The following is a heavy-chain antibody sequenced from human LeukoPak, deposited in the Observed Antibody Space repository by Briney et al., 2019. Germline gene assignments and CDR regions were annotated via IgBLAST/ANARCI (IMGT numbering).Heavy chain of an antibody. CDR1: GGSISSGDYY. Sequence: SQTLSLTCTVSGGSISSGDYYWSWIRQPPGKGLEWIAYMYYSGSTYYNPSLKSRVTMSADTSKNQLSLKPSSVTAADTAVYYCARPYYYDSRIDPWGQGILVPVSS. CDR2: MYYSGST. V-gene: IGHV4-30-4*01. D-gene: IGHD3-22*01. CDR3: ARPYYYDSRIDP. J-gene: IGHJ5*02.